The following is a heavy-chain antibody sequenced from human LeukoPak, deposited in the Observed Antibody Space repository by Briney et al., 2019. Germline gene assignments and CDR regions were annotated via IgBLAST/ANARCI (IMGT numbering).Heavy chain of an antibody. D-gene: IGHD6-6*01. Sequence: PGGSLRLSCAPSGFTVSNNYMSWVRQAPGKGLEWVSVIYSGGDTYYADSVKGRFTISRDNSKNTLYLQMNSLRAEDTAVYYCARAPARTRYNWFDPWGQGTLVTVSS. J-gene: IGHJ5*02. CDR3: ARAPARTRYNWFDP. V-gene: IGHV3-53*01. CDR1: GFTVSNNY. CDR2: IYSGGDT.